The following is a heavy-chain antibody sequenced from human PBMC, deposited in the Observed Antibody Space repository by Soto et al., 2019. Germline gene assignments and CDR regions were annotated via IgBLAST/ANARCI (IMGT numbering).Heavy chain of an antibody. CDR1: GFTFINYA. CDR2: ISGGGDAP. V-gene: IGHV3-23*01. CDR3: ARKVPGSTSRPDYWYFDL. D-gene: IGHD3-10*01. Sequence: EVQLLESGGGLVQPGGSLRLSCAVSGFTFINYAMNWVRQAPGKGLEWVSTISGGGDAPFFADSVRGRFTISRDNSKNTVTLQMNNLGVDDTAVYFCARKVPGSTSRPDYWYFDLWGRGTLVTVSS. J-gene: IGHJ2*01.